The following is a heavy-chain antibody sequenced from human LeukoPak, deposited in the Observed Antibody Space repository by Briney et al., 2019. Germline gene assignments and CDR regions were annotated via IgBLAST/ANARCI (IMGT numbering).Heavy chain of an antibody. Sequence: GGSLRLSFAVSGMTFERHGMHWVRQPPGKGLEWLAFIKYDGSRTDYEDSVKGRFTVSRDNSKNTLYLEMSSLRAEDTAVYYCVKDTIFTVDSFDYWGQGTLVTVSS. CDR3: VKDTIFTVDSFDY. J-gene: IGHJ4*02. CDR2: IKYDGSRT. V-gene: IGHV3-30*02. D-gene: IGHD3-3*01. CDR1: GMTFERHG.